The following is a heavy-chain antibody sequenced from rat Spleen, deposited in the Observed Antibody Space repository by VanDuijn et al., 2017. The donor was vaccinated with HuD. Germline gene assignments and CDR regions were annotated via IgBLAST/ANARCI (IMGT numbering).Heavy chain of an antibody. CDR3: VREDLVINY. Sequence: EVKLVESGGGLVQPGRSFKLSCAASGFNFDDYWMGWVRQDTGKGLEWIGEINKDSSIIKYSQSFKDQFTNSRDNAQDTLYLQKSKLGSEYTAIYYCVREDLVINYWGQGVMVTVSS. D-gene: IGHD1-12*03. J-gene: IGHJ2*01. CDR1: GFNFDDYW. CDR2: INKDSSII. V-gene: IGHV4-2*01.